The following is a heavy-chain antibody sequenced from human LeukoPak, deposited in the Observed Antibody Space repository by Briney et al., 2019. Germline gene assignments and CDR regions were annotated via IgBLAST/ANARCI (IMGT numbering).Heavy chain of an antibody. D-gene: IGHD1-26*01. CDR2: IYYSGST. V-gene: IGHV4-39*01. CDR1: GGSISSSSYY. Sequence: SETLSLTCTVSGGSISSSSYYWGWIRQPPGKGLEWIGSIYYSGSTYYNPSLKSRVTISVDTSKNQFSLKLSSVTAADTAVYYCARISGSHLGFRLFDIWGQGTMVTVSS. CDR3: ARISGSHLGFRLFDI. J-gene: IGHJ3*02.